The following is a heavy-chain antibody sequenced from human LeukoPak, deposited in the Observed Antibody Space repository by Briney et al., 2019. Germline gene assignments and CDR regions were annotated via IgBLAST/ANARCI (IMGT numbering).Heavy chain of an antibody. CDR2: IYYSGST. Sequence: TSQTLSLTCTVSGGSISSGGYYWSWIRQHPGKGLEWIGYIYYSGSTYYNPSLKSRVTISVDTFKNQFSLKLSSVTAADTAVYYCARDLRLGELSYFDYWGQGTLVTVSS. D-gene: IGHD2-21*01. J-gene: IGHJ4*02. V-gene: IGHV4-31*03. CDR1: GGSISSGGYY. CDR3: ARDLRLGELSYFDY.